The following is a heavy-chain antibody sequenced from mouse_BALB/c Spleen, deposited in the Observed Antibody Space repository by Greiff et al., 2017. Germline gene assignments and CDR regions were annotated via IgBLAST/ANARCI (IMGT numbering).Heavy chain of an antibody. CDR3: ARSDYYGSSPLAY. Sequence: VQLKESGPGLVKPSQSLSLTCTVTGYSITSDYAWNWIRQFPGNKLEWMGYISYSGSTSYNPSLKSRISITRDTSKNQFFLQLNSVTTEDTATYYCARSDYYGSSPLAYWGQGTLVTVSA. CDR2: ISYSGST. J-gene: IGHJ3*01. CDR1: GYSITSDYA. D-gene: IGHD1-1*01. V-gene: IGHV3-2*02.